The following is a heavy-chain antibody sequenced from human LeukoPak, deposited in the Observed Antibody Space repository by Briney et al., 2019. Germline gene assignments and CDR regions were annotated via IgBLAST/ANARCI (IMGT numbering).Heavy chain of an antibody. CDR2: ISGSGGST. J-gene: IGHJ4*02. CDR1: GFTFSSYA. CDR3: AKDRTLGYTDY. D-gene: IGHD3-16*02. Sequence: GGSLRLSCAASGFTFSSYAMSWVRQAPGKGLEWVSAISGSGGSTYYADSVKRRFTISRDNSKNMLYLQMNSLRAEDTAVYYCAKDRTLGYTDYWGQGTLVSVSS. V-gene: IGHV3-23*01.